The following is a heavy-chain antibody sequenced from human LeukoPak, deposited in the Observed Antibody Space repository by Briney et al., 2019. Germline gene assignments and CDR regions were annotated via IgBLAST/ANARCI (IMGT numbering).Heavy chain of an antibody. Sequence: GGSLRLSCAASGFTVSSNYMSWVRQAPGKGLEWVSVIYSGGSTYYADSVKGRFTISRDNSKNTLYLQMNSLRAEDTAVYHCAKIGGYSNNFDSWGQGTLVTVSS. CDR3: AKIGGYSNNFDS. V-gene: IGHV3-53*01. D-gene: IGHD4-11*01. J-gene: IGHJ4*02. CDR1: GFTVSSNY. CDR2: IYSGGST.